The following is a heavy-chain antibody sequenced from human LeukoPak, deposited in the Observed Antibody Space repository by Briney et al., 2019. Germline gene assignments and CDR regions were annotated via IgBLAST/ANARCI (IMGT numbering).Heavy chain of an antibody. V-gene: IGHV4-59*01. CDR3: ARAKLGYCSGGSCYQWFDP. Sequence: PSETLSLTCTVSGGSISSYYWSWIRQPPGKGLEWLGYIYYSGSTNYNPSLKSRVTISVDTSKNQFSLKLSSVTAADTAVYYCARAKLGYCSGGSCYQWFDPWGQGTLVTVSS. D-gene: IGHD2-15*01. J-gene: IGHJ5*02. CDR1: GGSISSYY. CDR2: IYYSGST.